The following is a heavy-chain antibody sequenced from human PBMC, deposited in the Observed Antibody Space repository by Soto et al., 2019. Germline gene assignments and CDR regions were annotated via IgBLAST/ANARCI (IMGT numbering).Heavy chain of an antibody. CDR2: INWNGGTI. CDR1: GFTFVDYA. J-gene: IGHJ4*02. V-gene: IGHV3-9*01. Sequence: EVQLVESGGGLVQPGRSLRLSCAASGFTFVDYAMYWVRQIPGKGLEWVSGINWNGGTIAYADSVKGRFTISRDNTKNYLYLQMNSLSPDDTALYYCAKAHGFGELLHGTHIDYWGQGTLVTVSS. CDR3: AKAHGFGELLHGTHIDY. D-gene: IGHD3-10*01.